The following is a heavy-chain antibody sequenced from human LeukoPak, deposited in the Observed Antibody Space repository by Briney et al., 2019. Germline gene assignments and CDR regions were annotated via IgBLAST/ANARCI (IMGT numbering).Heavy chain of an antibody. V-gene: IGHV3-23*01. J-gene: IGHJ4*02. CDR3: ARSINSRNYLLDY. Sequence: PGGSLRLSCAAPGFNFKDYDMTWVRQAPGKGLEWVASISASGVSTNYADSVRGRFTISRDNSNRVVYLRMNSLRPEDTAVYYCARSINSRNYLLDYWGQGTRVIVSS. CDR1: GFNFKDYD. D-gene: IGHD1-7*01. CDR2: ISASGVST.